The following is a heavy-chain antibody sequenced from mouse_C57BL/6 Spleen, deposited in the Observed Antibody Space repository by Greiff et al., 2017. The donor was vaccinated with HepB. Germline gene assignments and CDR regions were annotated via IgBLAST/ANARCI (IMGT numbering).Heavy chain of an antibody. D-gene: IGHD4-1*01. CDR3: ARNWDYFDY. J-gene: IGHJ2*01. V-gene: IGHV1-82*01. CDR2: IYPGDGDT. CDR1: CYAFSSSW. Sequence: QVQLQQSGPELVKPGASVKISCKASCYAFSSSWMNWVKQRPGKGLEWIGRIYPGDGDTNYNGKFKGKATLTADKSSSTAYMQLSSLTSEDSAVYFCARNWDYFDYWGQGTTLTVSS.